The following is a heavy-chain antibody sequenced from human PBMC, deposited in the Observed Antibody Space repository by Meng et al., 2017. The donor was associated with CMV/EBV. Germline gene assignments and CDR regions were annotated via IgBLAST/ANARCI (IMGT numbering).Heavy chain of an antibody. CDR2: INPSSGGK. J-gene: IGHJ4*02. CDR1: GYTCTGYY. V-gene: IGHV1-2*02. Sequence: QLHLLRSGAQLKTPGASVTFSCNAPGYTCTGYYMHWVGQAPGQGLGWMGWINPSSGGKNYAQKCQVRVTTTRDTSTSTAYMELSRLGSDDTAVYYCARVGVRLGPFDYWGQGTLVTVSS. CDR3: ARVGVRLGPFDY. D-gene: IGHD1-26*01.